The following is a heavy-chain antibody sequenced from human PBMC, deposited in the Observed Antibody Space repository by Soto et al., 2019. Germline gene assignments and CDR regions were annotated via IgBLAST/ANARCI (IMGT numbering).Heavy chain of an antibody. V-gene: IGHV4-39*01. CDR2: IYYSGST. D-gene: IGHD3-16*02. CDR1: GGSTCSSTYY. J-gene: IGHJ4*02. CDR3: ARRDYDYVWGSFRYTGENYFDY. Sequence: QMQLHESGPGLVKPSETLSLTCTVSGGSTCSSTYYWGWIRQPPGKGLEWIGSIYYSGSTYYNPSLKSRVTISVDTSKNQFSLKLSSVTAADTAVYYCARRDYDYVWGSFRYTGENYFDYWGQGTLVTVSS.